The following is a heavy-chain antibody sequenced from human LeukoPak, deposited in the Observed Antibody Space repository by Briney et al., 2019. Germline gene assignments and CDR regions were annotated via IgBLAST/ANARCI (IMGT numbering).Heavy chain of an antibody. CDR2: IKQDGSEK. V-gene: IGHV3-7*01. Sequence: GGSLRLSCAASGFTFSSYWMSWVRQAPGKGLEWVANIKQDGSEKYYVDSVKGRFTISRDNAKNSLYLQMSSLRAEDTAVYYCARDRGSSSWYPPRWFDPWGQGTLVTVSS. CDR3: ARDRGSSSWYPPRWFDP. CDR1: GFTFSSYW. J-gene: IGHJ5*02. D-gene: IGHD6-13*01.